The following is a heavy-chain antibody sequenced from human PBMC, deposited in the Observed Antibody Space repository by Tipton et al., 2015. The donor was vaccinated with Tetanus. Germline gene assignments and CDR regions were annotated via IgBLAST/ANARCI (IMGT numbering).Heavy chain of an antibody. V-gene: IGHV4-30-4*01. CDR3: ARVACSSTSCYSHYFDY. CDR2: VYYSGRT. J-gene: IGHJ4*02. D-gene: IGHD2-2*01. CDR1: GGSINTGDYY. Sequence: TLSLTCNVSGGSINTGDYYWSWIRQSPGKGLEWIGHVYYSGRTYYNPPLKSRVNISLDRSENQISLMLTSVTAADTAVYYCARVACSSTSCYSHYFDYWGPGSLVTVSS.